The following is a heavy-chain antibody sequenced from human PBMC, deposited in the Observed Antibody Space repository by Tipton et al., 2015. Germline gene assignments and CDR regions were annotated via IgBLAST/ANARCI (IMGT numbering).Heavy chain of an antibody. Sequence: TLSLTCVVSGGSISTTTWWSWVRQPPGKGLEWIGEIYHTGYTNYNPSLKSRVTISIDKSRNQFSLNLTSVTAADTAVYYCAREQWLDAFDIWGRGTMVTVSS. V-gene: IGHV4-4*02. CDR2: IYHTGYT. CDR3: AREQWLDAFDI. D-gene: IGHD3-22*01. J-gene: IGHJ3*02. CDR1: GGSISTTTW.